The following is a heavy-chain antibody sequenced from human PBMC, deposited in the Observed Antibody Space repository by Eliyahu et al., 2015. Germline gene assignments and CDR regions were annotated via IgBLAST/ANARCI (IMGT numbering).Heavy chain of an antibody. D-gene: IGHD3-3*02. CDR1: GYSFTTYW. J-gene: IGHJ6*03. Sequence: EVQLVQSGTEVRKPGESLXISCRGSGYSFTTYWIGWVRQMPGKGLEWMGIIYPGDSDTRYSPSFQGQVTISADKSINTAYLQWSSLKASDTAMYYCARRHFYYYMDVWGKGTTVTVSS. V-gene: IGHV5-51*03. CDR3: ARRHFYYYMDV. CDR2: IYPGDSDT.